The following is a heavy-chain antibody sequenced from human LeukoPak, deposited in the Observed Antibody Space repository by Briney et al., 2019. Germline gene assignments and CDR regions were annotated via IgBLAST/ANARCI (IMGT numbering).Heavy chain of an antibody. CDR1: GYTFTSYD. CDR2: MNPNSGNT. J-gene: IGHJ5*02. CDR3: ARDLYCSGGSCFGWFDP. V-gene: IGHV1-8*01. Sequence: ASVKVSCKASGYTFTSYDINWVRQATGQGLEWMGWMNPNSGNTGYAQKFQGRVTITTDESTSTAYMELSSLRSEDTAVYYCARDLYCSGGSCFGWFDPWGQGTLVTVSS. D-gene: IGHD2-15*01.